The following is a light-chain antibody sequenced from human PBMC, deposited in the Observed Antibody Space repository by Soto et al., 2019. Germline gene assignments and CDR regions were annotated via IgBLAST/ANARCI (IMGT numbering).Light chain of an antibody. V-gene: IGKV3-20*01. CDR1: QSVSSSY. CDR3: QHYDNSLYT. Sequence: EIVVTQSPGTLSLSPGERATLSCRASQSVSSSYLAWYQQKPGQAPRLLIYGASTRATGIPDRFIGSGSGTDFALTISRLEPEDFAVYYCQHYDNSLYTFGQGTKLEIK. J-gene: IGKJ2*01. CDR2: GAS.